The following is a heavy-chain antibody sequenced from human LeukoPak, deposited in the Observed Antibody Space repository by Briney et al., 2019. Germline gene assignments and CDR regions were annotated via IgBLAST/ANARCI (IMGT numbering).Heavy chain of an antibody. CDR2: ISSSSSYT. CDR3: ARGIDPDFDY. Sequence: PGGSLRLSCAASGLTFSDYYMSWMRQDPGKGLEWVSYISSSSSYTNYADSVKGRFTISRDNAKDSLYLQINSLRAEDTAVYYCARGIDPDFDYWGQGTLVTVSS. D-gene: IGHD2-21*01. CDR1: GLTFSDYY. V-gene: IGHV3-11*05. J-gene: IGHJ4*02.